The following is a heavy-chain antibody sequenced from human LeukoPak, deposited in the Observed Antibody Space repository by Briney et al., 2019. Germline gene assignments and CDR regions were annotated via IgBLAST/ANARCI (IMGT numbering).Heavy chain of an antibody. CDR2: ISSSSSYI. Sequence: PGGSLRLSCTASGFTFSYYNMNWVRQAPGKGLEWVSSISSSSSYIYYADSVKGRFTISRDNAKNSLYLQMNSLRAEDTAVYYCASGYSGLAGDYWGQGTLVTVSS. V-gene: IGHV3-21*01. D-gene: IGHD5-12*01. J-gene: IGHJ4*02. CDR1: GFTFSYYN. CDR3: ASGYSGLAGDY.